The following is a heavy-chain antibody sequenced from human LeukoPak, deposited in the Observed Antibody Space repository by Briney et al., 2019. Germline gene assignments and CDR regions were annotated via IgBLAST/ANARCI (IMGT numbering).Heavy chain of an antibody. V-gene: IGHV3-72*01. CDR3: AREWDSGSYYLGYFDY. Sequence: GGSLRLSCAASGFTFSDHYMDSVRQAPGKGLEWVGRIRNKANSYTTEYAASVKGRFTISRDDSKNSLYLQMNSLKCEDTAVYYCAREWDSGSYYLGYFDYWGQGTLVTVSS. D-gene: IGHD1-26*01. CDR1: GFTFSDHY. CDR2: IRNKANSYTT. J-gene: IGHJ4*02.